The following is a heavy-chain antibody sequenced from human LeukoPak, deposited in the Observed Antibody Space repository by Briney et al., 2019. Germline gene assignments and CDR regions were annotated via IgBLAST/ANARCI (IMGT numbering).Heavy chain of an antibody. V-gene: IGHV3-53*01. J-gene: IGHJ4*02. CDR1: GFTVSSNY. Sequence: AGGSLRLSCVASGFTVSSNYMSWVRQAPGKGPECVSVIYPGGTTYYADSVKGRFTISRDDSKNTLYLQMHSLRAEDMAVYYCARESSGYYFDYWGQGTLVTVSS. CDR2: IYPGGTT. D-gene: IGHD6-25*01. CDR3: ARESSGYYFDY.